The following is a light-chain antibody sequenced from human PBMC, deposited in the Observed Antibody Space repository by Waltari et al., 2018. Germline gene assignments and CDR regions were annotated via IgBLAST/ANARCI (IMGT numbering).Light chain of an antibody. Sequence: EIVLTQSPASLSLSPGDRATLSCRASQSVGRTLAWYQQRPGQAPRLLIYDAASMATGIRDRFSGSGSGTDVSLTISRLEPEDFAVYYCQKYGTRPATYGQGTKVEVK. CDR2: DAA. V-gene: IGKV3-20*01. J-gene: IGKJ1*01. CDR1: QSVGRT. CDR3: QKYGTRPAT.